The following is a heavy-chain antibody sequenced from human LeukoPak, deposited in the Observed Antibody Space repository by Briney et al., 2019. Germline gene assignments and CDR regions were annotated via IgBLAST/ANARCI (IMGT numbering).Heavy chain of an antibody. CDR3: AKDRGSFDY. J-gene: IGHJ4*02. CDR1: GFAFNNYS. Sequence: GGSLRLSCAASGFAFNNYSMNWVRQAPGMGLEWVSSTSSRSTYIFYADSVKGRFTISRDNAKNSLYLQMNSLRAEDTAVYYCAKDRGSFDYWGQGTLVTVSS. D-gene: IGHD6-25*01. V-gene: IGHV3-21*04. CDR2: TSSRSTYI.